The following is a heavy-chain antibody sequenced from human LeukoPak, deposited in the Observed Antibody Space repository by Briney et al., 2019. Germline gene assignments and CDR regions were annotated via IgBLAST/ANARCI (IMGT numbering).Heavy chain of an antibody. J-gene: IGHJ4*02. V-gene: IGHV1-2*02. D-gene: IGHD3-22*01. CDR1: GYTFTGYY. CDR2: INPNSGGT. Sequence: GASVKVSCMASGYTFTGYYIHWVRQAPGQGLEWMGWINPNSGGTNYAQKFQGRVTMTRDTSISTAYMELSRLRSDDTAVYYCYGSFYDSSGYYYAYWGQGTLVTVSS. CDR3: YGSFYDSSGYYYAY.